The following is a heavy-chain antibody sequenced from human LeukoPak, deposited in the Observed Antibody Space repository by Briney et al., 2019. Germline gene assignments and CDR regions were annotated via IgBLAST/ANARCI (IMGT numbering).Heavy chain of an antibody. J-gene: IGHJ4*02. CDR1: GYTFTSYD. CDR2: MNPNSGNT. CDR3: ARGSYCSGGSCYLKAPDY. D-gene: IGHD2-15*01. Sequence: EASVKVSCKASGYTFTSYDINWVRQATGQGLEWMGWMNPNSGNTGYAQKFQGRVTITRNTSISTAYMELSSLRSEDTAVYYCARGSYCSGGSCYLKAPDYWGQGTLVTVSS. V-gene: IGHV1-8*03.